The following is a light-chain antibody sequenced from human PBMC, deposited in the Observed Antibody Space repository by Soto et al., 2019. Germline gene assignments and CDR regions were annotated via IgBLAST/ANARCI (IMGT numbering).Light chain of an antibody. J-gene: IGLJ1*01. CDR1: SSDVGGYNY. CDR3: SSYTSSSPPV. V-gene: IGLV2-14*01. CDR2: DVS. Sequence: QSVLTQPASVSGSPGQSITISCTGTSSDVGGYNYVSWYQQHPGKAPKLMIYDVSNRPSGVSNRFSGSKSGNTASLTISGLQVEDGADFYCSSYTSSSPPVFGTGTRVPVL.